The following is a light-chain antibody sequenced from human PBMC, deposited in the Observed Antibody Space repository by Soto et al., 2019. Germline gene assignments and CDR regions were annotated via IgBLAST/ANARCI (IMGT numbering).Light chain of an antibody. V-gene: IGLV2-23*02. CDR3: CSYAGSSTLV. CDR1: SSDVGSYNL. J-gene: IGLJ2*01. Sequence: QSALTQPASVSGSPGQSITISCTGPSSDVGSYNLVSWYQQHPGKAPKLMIYEVSKRPSGVSNRFSGSKSGNTASLTLSGLQAEDEADYYCCSYAGSSTLVFGGGTKLTVI. CDR2: EVS.